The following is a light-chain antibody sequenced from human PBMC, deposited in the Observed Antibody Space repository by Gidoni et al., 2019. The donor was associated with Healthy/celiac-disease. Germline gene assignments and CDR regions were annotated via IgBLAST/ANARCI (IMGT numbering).Light chain of an antibody. V-gene: IGKV3-15*01. Sequence: ELVRTQSPATLSLSPGERATPSGRASQSVSSNLARYQQKPGPAPRLLIYGASTRAPGIPARFSGGGSGTAFILTISSMQYEDFAVYYCQQYNNWPSYTFGQGTKLEIK. J-gene: IGKJ2*01. CDR2: GAS. CDR3: QQYNNWPSYT. CDR1: QSVSSN.